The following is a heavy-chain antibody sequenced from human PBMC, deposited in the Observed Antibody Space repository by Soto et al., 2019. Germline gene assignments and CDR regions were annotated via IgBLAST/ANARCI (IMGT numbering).Heavy chain of an antibody. D-gene: IGHD1-1*01. CDR2: IAYDGTNA. J-gene: IGHJ3*01. CDR3: AKRLTTSGSEVFDV. V-gene: IGHV3-30*18. CDR1: GFIFRHYG. Sequence: QVPLVESGGGVVQPGRSLRLSCAASGFIFRHYGMHWVRQAPGKGLEWAAVIAYDGTNAYYADSVKGRFTTSRDNSNNTLYLQMNSLRADDTAVYYCAKRLTTSGSEVFDVWGLGTVVTVSS.